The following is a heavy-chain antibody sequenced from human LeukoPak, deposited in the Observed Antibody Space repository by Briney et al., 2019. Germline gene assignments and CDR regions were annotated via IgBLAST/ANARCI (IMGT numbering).Heavy chain of an antibody. Sequence: GGSLRLSCAASGFTFSDYYMSWIRQAPGKGLEWVSYISSSGSTIYYADSVKGRFTISRDNAKNSLYLQMNSLRAEDTAVYYCARDLPYGSGYEPFDYWGQGQWSPSLQ. D-gene: IGHD3-10*01. V-gene: IGHV3-11*01. CDR3: ARDLPYGSGYEPFDY. CDR1: GFTFSDYY. CDR2: ISSSGSTI. J-gene: IGHJ4*03.